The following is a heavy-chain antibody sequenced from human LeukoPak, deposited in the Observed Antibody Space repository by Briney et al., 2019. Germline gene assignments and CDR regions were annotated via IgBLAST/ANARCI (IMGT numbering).Heavy chain of an antibody. J-gene: IGHJ4*02. Sequence: SGGSLRLSCAASGFTFSSYAMSWVRQAPGKGLEWVSAISGSGGSTYYADSVKGRFTISRDNSKNTLYLQMNSLRAEDTAVYYCAKDFGSVLTAYFDYWGQGTLVTVSS. CDR3: AKDFGSVLTAYFDY. CDR2: ISGSGGST. V-gene: IGHV3-23*01. CDR1: GFTFSSYA. D-gene: IGHD3-10*01.